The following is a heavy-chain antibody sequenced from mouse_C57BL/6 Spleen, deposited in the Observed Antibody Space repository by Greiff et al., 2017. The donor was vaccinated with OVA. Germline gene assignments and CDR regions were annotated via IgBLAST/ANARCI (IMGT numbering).Heavy chain of an antibody. V-gene: IGHV1-59*01. J-gene: IGHJ2*01. CDR2: IDPSDSYT. D-gene: IGHD6-1*01. CDR3: ARKTSPDY. Sequence: QVQLQQPGAELVRPGTSVKLSCKASGYTFTSYWMHWVKQRPGQGLEWIGVIDPSDSYTNYNQKFKGKATLTVDTSSSTAYMQLSSLTSEDSAVYYCARKTSPDYWGQGTTLTVSS. CDR1: GYTFTSYW.